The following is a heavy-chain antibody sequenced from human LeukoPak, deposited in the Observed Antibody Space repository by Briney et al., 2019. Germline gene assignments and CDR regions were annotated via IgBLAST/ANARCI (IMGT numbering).Heavy chain of an antibody. CDR2: ISSSSSTI. Sequence: GGSLRLSCAAAGFTFSSYSMNWVRQAPGKGLVWVSYISSSSSTIYYADSVKGRFTISRDNAKNSLYLQMNSLRAEDTAVYYCARTRIMVRGVSYNWFDPWGQGTLVTVSS. J-gene: IGHJ5*02. D-gene: IGHD3-10*01. CDR1: GFTFSSYS. CDR3: ARTRIMVRGVSYNWFDP. V-gene: IGHV3-48*01.